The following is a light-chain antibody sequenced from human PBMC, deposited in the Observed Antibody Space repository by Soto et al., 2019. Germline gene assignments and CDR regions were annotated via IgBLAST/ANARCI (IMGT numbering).Light chain of an antibody. CDR2: SNN. V-gene: IGLV1-44*01. J-gene: IGLJ2*01. CDR1: SSNIGSNT. CDR3: AAWDDSLNGHVV. Sequence: QSVLTQPPSASGTPGQRVTISCSGSSSNIGSNTVNWYQQLPGTAPKLLIYSNNHRPSGVPDRFSGSKSGTSASLAISGLQSEDEADYYCAAWDDSLNGHVVFGGGTKVTVL.